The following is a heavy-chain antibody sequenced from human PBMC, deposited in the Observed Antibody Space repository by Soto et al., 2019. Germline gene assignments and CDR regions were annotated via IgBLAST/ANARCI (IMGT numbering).Heavy chain of an antibody. CDR3: AKDEGGYCSSTSCYPYYFDY. D-gene: IGHD2-2*01. CDR2: ISGSGGST. V-gene: IGHV3-23*01. J-gene: IGHJ4*02. CDR1: GFTFSSYA. Sequence: GGSLRLSCAASGFTFSSYAMSWVRQAPGKGLEWVSAISGSGGSTYYADSVKGRFTISRDNSKNTLYLQMNILRAEDTAVYYCAKDEGGYCSSTSCYPYYFDYWGQGTLVTVSS.